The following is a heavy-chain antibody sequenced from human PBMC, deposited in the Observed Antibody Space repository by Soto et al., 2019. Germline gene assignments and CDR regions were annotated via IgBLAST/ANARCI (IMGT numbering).Heavy chain of an antibody. Sequence: SETLSLTCAVYGGSFSGYYWSWIRQPPGKGLEWIGEINHSGSTNYNPSLKSRVTISVDTSKNQFSLKLSSVTAADTAVYYCARRSSSWYVLDWFDPWGQGTLVTVSS. D-gene: IGHD6-13*01. J-gene: IGHJ5*02. CDR3: ARRSSSWYVLDWFDP. V-gene: IGHV4-34*01. CDR1: GGSFSGYY. CDR2: INHSGST.